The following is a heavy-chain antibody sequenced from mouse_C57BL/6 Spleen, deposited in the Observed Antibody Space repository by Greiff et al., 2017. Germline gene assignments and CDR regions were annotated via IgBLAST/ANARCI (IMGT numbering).Heavy chain of an antibody. V-gene: IGHV5-9*01. CDR2: ISGGGGNT. J-gene: IGHJ1*03. Sequence: EVQLVESGGGLVKPGGSLKLSCAASGFTFSSYTMSWVRQTPEKRLEWVATISGGGGNTYYPDSVKGRFTISRDNAKNTLYLQMSSLRSEDTALYYCARPTMVKNWYFDVWGKGTTVTVSS. CDR1: GFTFSSYT. CDR3: ARPTMVKNWYFDV. D-gene: IGHD2-2*01.